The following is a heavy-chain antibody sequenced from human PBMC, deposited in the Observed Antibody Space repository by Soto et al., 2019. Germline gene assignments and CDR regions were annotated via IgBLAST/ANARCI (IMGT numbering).Heavy chain of an antibody. Sequence: QVQPVQSGAEVKKPGASVKVSCKASGYTFTNYAMHWVRQAPGQRLEWMGWINAGNGNTKYSQKFQGRVTITRDTSASTAYMELSSLRSEDTAVYYCARGGSLYWYFDLWGRGTLVTVSS. J-gene: IGHJ2*01. CDR2: INAGNGNT. V-gene: IGHV1-3*01. D-gene: IGHD1-26*01. CDR3: ARGGSLYWYFDL. CDR1: GYTFTNYA.